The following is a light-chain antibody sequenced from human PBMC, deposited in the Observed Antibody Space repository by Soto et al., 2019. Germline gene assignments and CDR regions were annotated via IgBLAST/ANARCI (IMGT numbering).Light chain of an antibody. CDR1: SGDIGSYNR. CDR3: SSYTNINTRACV. J-gene: IGLJ1*01. CDR2: EVT. V-gene: IGLV2-14*01. Sequence: QSALAQPASVSGPPGQSITISCTGTSGDIGSYNRVSWYQQHPGKAPKLIIYEVTDRPSGVSNRFSGSKSGNTASLTISGLQAEDEAEYYCSSYTNINTRACVFGTGTKVTAL.